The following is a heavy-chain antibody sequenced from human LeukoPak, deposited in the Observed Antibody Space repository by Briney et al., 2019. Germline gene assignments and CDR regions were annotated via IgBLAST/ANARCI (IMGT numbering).Heavy chain of an antibody. V-gene: IGHV3-21*01. CDR1: GFTFSSYS. CDR3: ATYGSGSYYYFDY. J-gene: IGHJ4*02. CDR2: ISSSSTYI. Sequence: GGSLRLSCAASGFTFSSYSMNWVRQAPGKGLEWVSSISSSSTYIYYADSVKGRFTISRDNAKNSLYLQMNSLRAEGTAVYYCATYGSGSYYYFDYWGQGTLVTVSS. D-gene: IGHD3-10*01.